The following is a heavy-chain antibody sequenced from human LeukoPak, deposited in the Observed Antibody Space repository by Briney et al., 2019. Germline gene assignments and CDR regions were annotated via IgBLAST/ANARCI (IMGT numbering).Heavy chain of an antibody. CDR3: ARGGYSTSWYEWFDP. CDR1: GGSISSSF. Sequence: SETLSLTCSVSGGSISSSFWSWIRQPAGRGLEWIGHIYTSGTTTYNPSLESRVTMSVDTSKNQFSLNLTSVTAADTAVYYCARGGYSTSWYEWFDPWGQGNLVTVSS. V-gene: IGHV4-4*07. CDR2: IYTSGTT. J-gene: IGHJ5*02. D-gene: IGHD6-13*01.